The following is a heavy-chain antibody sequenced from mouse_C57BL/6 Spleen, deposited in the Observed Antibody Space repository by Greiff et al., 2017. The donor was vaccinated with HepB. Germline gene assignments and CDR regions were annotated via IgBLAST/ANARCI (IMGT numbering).Heavy chain of an antibody. D-gene: IGHD2-5*01. CDR2: ISYDGSN. J-gene: IGHJ4*01. V-gene: IGHV3-6*01. CDR3: AREGSYYSKSDAMDY. Sequence: EVQRVESGPGLVKPSQSLSLTCSVTGYSITSGYYWNWIRQFPGNKLEWMGYISYDGSNNYNPSLKNRISITRDTSKNQFFLKLNSVTTEDTATYYWAREGSYYSKSDAMDYWGQGTSVTVSS. CDR1: GYSITSGYY.